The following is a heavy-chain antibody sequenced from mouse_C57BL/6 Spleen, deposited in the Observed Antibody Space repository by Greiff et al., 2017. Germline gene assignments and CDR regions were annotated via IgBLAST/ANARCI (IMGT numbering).Heavy chain of an antibody. CDR1: GFNIKDYY. D-gene: IGHD2-4*01. Sequence: EVQLQQSGAELVKPGASVKLSCTASGFNIKDYYMHWVKQRTEQGLEWIGRIDPEGGETKYATKFQCKATITADTSSNTAYLQLISLTSEDTAVYYCSPRYDYDGWVAYWGQGTLVTVSA. V-gene: IGHV14-2*01. CDR2: IDPEGGET. CDR3: SPRYDYDGWVAY. J-gene: IGHJ3*01.